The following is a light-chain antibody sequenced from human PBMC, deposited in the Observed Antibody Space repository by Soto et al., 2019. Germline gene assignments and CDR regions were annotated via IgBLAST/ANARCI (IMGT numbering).Light chain of an antibody. J-gene: IGLJ2*01. CDR1: SSDVGGYNS. V-gene: IGLV2-8*01. CDR3: SSYAATNKVT. CDR2: DVS. Sequence: QSALTQPPSASGSPGQSVTISCTGTSSDVGGYNSVSSYQHHPAKAPKLIIYDVSKRPSGVPDRFSGSKSGNTASLTVSGLQAEDEADYYCSSYAATNKVTFGGGTKLTVL.